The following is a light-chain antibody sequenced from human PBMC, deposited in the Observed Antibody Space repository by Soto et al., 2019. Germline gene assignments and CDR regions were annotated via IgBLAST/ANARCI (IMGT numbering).Light chain of an antibody. CDR1: QSVSSNY. J-gene: IGKJ3*01. Sequence: EIVLTQSPGTLSLSPGERATITCRASQSVSSNYLAWHQQKPGQAPRLLIYAASSRATGIPDRFSGSGSGTDFTLTISRLEPEDFAVYYCQQYGSSSFTFGPGTKVDIK. V-gene: IGKV3-20*01. CDR3: QQYGSSSFT. CDR2: AAS.